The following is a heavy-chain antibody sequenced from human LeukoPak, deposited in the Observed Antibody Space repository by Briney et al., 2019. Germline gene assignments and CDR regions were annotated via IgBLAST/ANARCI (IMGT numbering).Heavy chain of an antibody. Sequence: GGSLRLSCAASGFIFTNYFMSWVRQAPGKGLVWVSHISHDGIISYADSVKGRFTISRDNAKNTLTLQMNSLRVEDTAVYFCARDWVYKIDYWGRGTLVTVSS. CDR1: GFIFTNYF. J-gene: IGHJ4*02. CDR2: ISHDGII. CDR3: ARDWVYKIDY. D-gene: IGHD5-24*01. V-gene: IGHV3-74*01.